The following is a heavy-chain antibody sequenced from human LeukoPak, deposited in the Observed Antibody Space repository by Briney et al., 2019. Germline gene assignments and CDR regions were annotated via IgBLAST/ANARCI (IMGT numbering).Heavy chain of an antibody. CDR3: SSGYESDYFFYYGMDV. Sequence: GGSLRLSCVASGFTFSDYYMSWIRQAPGKGLEWVSYISSSSRSTTYADSVKGRFTISRDNAKNSLYLQMNSLRAEDTAVYYCSSGYESDYFFYYGMDVWGQGTTVTVSS. J-gene: IGHJ6*02. V-gene: IGHV3-11*06. CDR1: GFTFSDYY. D-gene: IGHD5-12*01. CDR2: ISSSSRST.